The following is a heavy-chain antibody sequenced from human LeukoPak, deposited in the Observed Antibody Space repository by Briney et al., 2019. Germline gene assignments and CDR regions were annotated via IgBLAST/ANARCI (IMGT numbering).Heavy chain of an antibody. CDR1: GFTFSRSA. D-gene: IGHD6-19*01. Sequence: GGSLRLSCAASGFTFSRSAMSWVRQAPGKGLEWVSTISGSGSAGSTYYADSVKGRFTISRDNSKNTLYLQMNSLRAEDTAVYYCARDTQRDSGWYLDYWGQGTLVTVSS. V-gene: IGHV3-23*01. CDR3: ARDTQRDSGWYLDY. J-gene: IGHJ4*02. CDR2: ISGSGSAGST.